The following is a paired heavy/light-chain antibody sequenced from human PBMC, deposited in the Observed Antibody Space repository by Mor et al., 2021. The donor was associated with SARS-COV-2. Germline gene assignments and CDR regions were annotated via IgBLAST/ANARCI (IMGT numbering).Heavy chain of an antibody. V-gene: IGHV3-11*06. CDR2: ISSSSGYT. CDR1: GFTFSDYY. J-gene: IGHJ4*02. D-gene: IGHD3-16*01. CDR3: ARRVGEDSIFDY. Sequence: QVQLVESGGGLVKPGGSLRLSCAASGFTFSDYYMSWIRQAPGKGLEWVSYISSSSGYTKYADSVKGRFTISRDNAKNSLYLQMNSLRVEDTAVYYCARRVGEDSIFDYWGQGTLVTVSS.
Light chain of an antibody. Sequence: SYELTQPPSVSVSPGQTASITCSGDKLGDKYACWYQQKPGQSPVLVIYQDSKRPSGIPERFSGSNSGNTATLTISGTQAMDEADYYCQAWDRSTGVVFGGGTKLTVL. CDR1: KLGDKY. CDR3: QAWDRSTGVV. CDR2: QDS. V-gene: IGLV3-1*01. J-gene: IGLJ2*01.